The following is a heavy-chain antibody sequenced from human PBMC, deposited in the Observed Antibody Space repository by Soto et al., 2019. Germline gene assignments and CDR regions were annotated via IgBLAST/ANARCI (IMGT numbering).Heavy chain of an antibody. D-gene: IGHD3-22*01. CDR2: ISGDGSQT. Sequence: GGSLRLSCAASGFTFNSYWMHWVRQAPGKGPVWVSRISGDGSQTRYADSVQGRFTISRDNAKNTLYLQMNSPRAEDTALYYCVRGYFYDNAGPYFDYWGQGTLVTVSS. CDR3: VRGYFYDNAGPYFDY. V-gene: IGHV3-74*01. J-gene: IGHJ4*02. CDR1: GFTFNSYW.